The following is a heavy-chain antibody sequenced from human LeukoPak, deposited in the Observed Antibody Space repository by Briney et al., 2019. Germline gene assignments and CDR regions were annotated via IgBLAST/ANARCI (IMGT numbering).Heavy chain of an antibody. Sequence: PSETLSLTCTVSGASIKNYYWSWIRQPPGKGLEWIANIYYAGSTNYNPSLKSRVTISVDTSKNQFSLKLISVTAADTAVYYCARLYSSSWYEGYYYYGMDVWGQGTTVTVSS. V-gene: IGHV4-59*01. D-gene: IGHD6-13*01. J-gene: IGHJ6*02. CDR1: GASIKNYY. CDR3: ARLYSSSWYEGYYYYGMDV. CDR2: IYYAGST.